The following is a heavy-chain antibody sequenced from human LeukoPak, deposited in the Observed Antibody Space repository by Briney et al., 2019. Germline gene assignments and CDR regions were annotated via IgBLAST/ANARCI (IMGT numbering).Heavy chain of an antibody. Sequence: GASVKVSCKASGYTFTNYDISWVRQAPGQGLEWMGWISAYNGNTNSAQKLQGRVTMTTDTSTSTAYMELRSLRSDDTAVYYCARRHGRCSDGSCYYPDYWGQGTLVTVSS. V-gene: IGHV1-18*01. CDR2: ISAYNGNT. CDR3: ARRHGRCSDGSCYYPDY. CDR1: GYTFTNYD. D-gene: IGHD2-15*01. J-gene: IGHJ4*02.